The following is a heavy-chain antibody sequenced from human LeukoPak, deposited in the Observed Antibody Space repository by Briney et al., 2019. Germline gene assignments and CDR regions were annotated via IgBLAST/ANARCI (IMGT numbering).Heavy chain of an antibody. D-gene: IGHD1-26*01. CDR3: AREQWELQIPYYYYYYMDV. Sequence: PGGSLRLSCAASGSTFSSYSMNWVRQAPGKGLEWVSSISSSSSYIYYADSVKGRFTISRDNAKNSLYLQMNSLRAEDTAVYYCAREQWELQIPYYYYYYMDVWGKGTTVTVSS. J-gene: IGHJ6*03. V-gene: IGHV3-21*01. CDR1: GSTFSSYS. CDR2: ISSSSSYI.